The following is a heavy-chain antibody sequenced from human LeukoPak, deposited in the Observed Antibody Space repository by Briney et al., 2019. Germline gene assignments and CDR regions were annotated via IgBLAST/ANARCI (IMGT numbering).Heavy chain of an antibody. CDR1: GFSFNNYN. V-gene: IGHV3-48*01. CDR2: ISSSSSTI. J-gene: IGHJ4*02. D-gene: IGHD3-3*01. CDR3: ARELSSYDLWL. Sequence: PGGSLRLSCVASGFSFNNYNVNWVRQAPGKGLEWVSYISSSSSTIYYADSVKGRFTISRDNAKNSLYLQMNSLRAVDTAVYYCARELSSYDLWLWGQGTLVTVSS.